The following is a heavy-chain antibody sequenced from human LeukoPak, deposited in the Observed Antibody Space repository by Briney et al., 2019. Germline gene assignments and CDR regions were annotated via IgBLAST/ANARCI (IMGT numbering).Heavy chain of an antibody. CDR3: ASYYDILTGPFYYYGMDV. J-gene: IGHJ6*02. V-gene: IGHV3-21*01. CDR1: GFTFSSYS. CDR2: ISSSSSYI. Sequence: GGSLRLSCAASGFTFSSYSMNLVRQAPGKGLEWASSISSSSSYIYYADSVKGRSTISRDNAKNSLYLQMNSLRAEDTAVYYCASYYDILTGPFYYYGMDVWGQGTTVTVSS. D-gene: IGHD3-9*01.